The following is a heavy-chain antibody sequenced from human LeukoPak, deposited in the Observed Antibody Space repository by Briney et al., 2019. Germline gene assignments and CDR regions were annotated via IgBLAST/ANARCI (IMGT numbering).Heavy chain of an antibody. CDR2: IYHSGST. CDR1: GYSISSGYY. J-gene: IGHJ6*03. CDR3: ARGGKGPVSYYYYMDV. V-gene: IGHV4-38-2*02. Sequence: PSETLSLTCTVSGYSISSGYYWGWIRQPPGKGLEWIGSIYHSGSTYYNPSLKSRVTISVDTSENQFSLKLSSVTAADTAVYYCARGGKGPVSYYYYMDVWGKGTTVTVSS. D-gene: IGHD1-14*01.